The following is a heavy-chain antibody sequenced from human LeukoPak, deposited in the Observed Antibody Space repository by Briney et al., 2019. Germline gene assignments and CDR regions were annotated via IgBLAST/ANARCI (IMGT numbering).Heavy chain of an antibody. D-gene: IGHD6-13*01. CDR2: IYYSGST. CDR3: ARVGYSSSWYRFDY. Sequence: SETLSLTCTVSGGSISSYYWSWIRQPPGKGLEWIGYIYYSGSTNYNPSLKSRVTISVDTSKNQFSLKLSSVTAADTAVYYCARVGYSSSWYRFDYWGQGTLVTVSS. CDR1: GGSISSYY. V-gene: IGHV4-59*01. J-gene: IGHJ4*02.